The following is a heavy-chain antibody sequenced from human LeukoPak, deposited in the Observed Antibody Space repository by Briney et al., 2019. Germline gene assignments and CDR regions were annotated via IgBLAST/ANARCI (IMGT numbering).Heavy chain of an antibody. V-gene: IGHV5-51*01. CDR2: IYHGVSYT. CDR3: ARDVFSNGWTFDS. J-gene: IGHJ4*02. CDR1: GYSVTNNW. Sequence: PGESLQISCKASGYSVTNNWIARVRQMPAKGLEWMGIIYHGVSYTRYSPSFQGQVTMSAQKSISAACLQWSSLKASDSAMSHCARDVFSNGWTFDSWGGGDLVSVSS. D-gene: IGHD6-19*01.